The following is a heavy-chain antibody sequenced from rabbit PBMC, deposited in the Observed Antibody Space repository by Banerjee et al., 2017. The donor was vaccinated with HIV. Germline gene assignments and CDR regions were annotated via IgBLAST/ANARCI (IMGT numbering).Heavy chain of an antibody. CDR3: ARDLAGVIGWNFNL. Sequence: QEQLEESGGDLVKPEGSLTLTCTASGFSFSSSYYMFWVRQAPGKGLEWIACIYGGSTNYTYYASWAKGRFTISKTSSTTVTLQMTSLTAADTATYLCARDLAGVIGWNFNLWGPGTLVTVS. J-gene: IGHJ4*01. CDR2: IYGGSTNYT. CDR1: GFSFSSSYY. D-gene: IGHD4-1*01. V-gene: IGHV1S45*01.